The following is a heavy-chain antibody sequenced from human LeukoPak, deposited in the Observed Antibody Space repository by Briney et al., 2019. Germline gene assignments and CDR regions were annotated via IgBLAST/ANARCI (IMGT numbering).Heavy chain of an antibody. D-gene: IGHD6-13*01. Sequence: GGSLRLSCAASGFTFSSYSMSWVRQAPGKGLEWVSGITVTGDTYYADSLKGRFTISRDNSRNTLYLQMNGLRADDTAVYYCAKVPVWQQLVDYWGQGTLVTVSS. CDR2: ITVTGDT. J-gene: IGHJ4*02. CDR3: AKVPVWQQLVDY. CDR1: GFTFSSYS. V-gene: IGHV3-23*01.